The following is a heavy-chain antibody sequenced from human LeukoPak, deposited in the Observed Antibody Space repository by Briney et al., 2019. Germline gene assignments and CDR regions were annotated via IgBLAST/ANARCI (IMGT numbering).Heavy chain of an antibody. D-gene: IGHD5-12*01. V-gene: IGHV3-21*04. J-gene: IGHJ3*02. Sequence: GGSLRLSCAASGFTVSSNYMSWVRQAPGKGLEWVSSISSSSSYIYYADSVKGRFTISRDNAKNSLYLQMNSLRAEDTAVYYCARDSSGYHLSNAFDIWGQGTMVTVSS. CDR2: ISSSSSYI. CDR1: GFTVSSNY. CDR3: ARDSSGYHLSNAFDI.